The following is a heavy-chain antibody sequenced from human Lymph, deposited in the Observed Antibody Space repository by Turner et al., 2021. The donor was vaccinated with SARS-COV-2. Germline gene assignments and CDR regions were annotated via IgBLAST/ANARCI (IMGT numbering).Heavy chain of an antibody. CDR2: IIHMCGTA. CDR1: GGTFSSYA. J-gene: IGHJ3*02. CDR3: VRDKAVAGNLGAFDI. V-gene: IGHV1-69*01. D-gene: IGHD6-19*01. Sequence: QVPLLQSGAEVKKPGSSVNVSCKASGGTFSSYAISWVRQAPGQGLEWRGGIIHMCGTAKYAQKFKGRVTSTAEESTNTDYMEMSSLRAEDTAVYYCVRDKAVAGNLGAFDIWGQGKMVTV.